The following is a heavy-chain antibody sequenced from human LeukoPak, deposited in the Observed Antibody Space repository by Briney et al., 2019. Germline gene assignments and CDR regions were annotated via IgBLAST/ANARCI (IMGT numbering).Heavy chain of an antibody. CDR2: IRSKANSYAT. Sequence: GGSPRLSCAASGFTFSGSAMHWVRQASGKGLEWVGRIRSKANSYATAYAASVKGRFTISRDDSKNTAYLQMNSLKTEDTAVYYCTRGPYSGSYLSLDYWGQGTLVTVSS. J-gene: IGHJ4*02. D-gene: IGHD1-26*01. CDR1: GFTFSGSA. V-gene: IGHV3-73*01. CDR3: TRGPYSGSYLSLDY.